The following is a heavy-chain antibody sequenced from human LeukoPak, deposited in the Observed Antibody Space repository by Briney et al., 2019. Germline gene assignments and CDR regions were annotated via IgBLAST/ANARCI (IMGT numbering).Heavy chain of an antibody. Sequence: SETLSLTCTVSGGSISSYYWSWIRQPPGKGLEWIGYIYYSGSTNYNPSLKSRVTISVDTSKNQFPLKLSSVTAADTAVYYCAREYSSSSRWFDPWGQGTLVTVSS. J-gene: IGHJ5*02. CDR1: GGSISSYY. V-gene: IGHV4-59*01. CDR2: IYYSGST. D-gene: IGHD6-6*01. CDR3: AREYSSSSRWFDP.